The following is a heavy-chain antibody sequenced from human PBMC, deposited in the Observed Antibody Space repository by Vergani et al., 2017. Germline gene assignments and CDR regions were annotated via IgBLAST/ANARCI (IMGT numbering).Heavy chain of an antibody. CDR3: VKDGKAARPLGRIFDD. CDR2: ISSKGGST. CDR1: GFTFSSYA. V-gene: IGHV3-64D*06. D-gene: IGHD6-6*01. Sequence: EVQLVESGGGLVQPGGSLRLSCSASGFTFSSYAMHWVRQAPGKGLEYVSAISSKGGSTYYADSVKGRFTISRDNSKNTLYLQMSSLRAEDTAVYYCVKDGKAARPLGRIFDDWGQGTLGTVSS. J-gene: IGHJ4*02.